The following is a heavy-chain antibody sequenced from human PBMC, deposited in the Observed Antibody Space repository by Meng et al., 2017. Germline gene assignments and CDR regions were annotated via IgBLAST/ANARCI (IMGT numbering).Heavy chain of an antibody. CDR3: TKEKMMDGSFYGMDV. CDR1: GFTFSDNY. CDR2: SKNKAKSYTT. J-gene: IGHJ6*02. Sequence: GQLVGAGGGLVQPGGSLRLSCAASGFTFSDNYMNWVRQAPGKGLEWVGRSKNKAKSYTTEYAASARGRFTISRDESKNSLHLQMSSLKTEDTATYYCTKEKMMDGSFYGMDVWGQGTTVTVSS. D-gene: IGHD5-24*01. V-gene: IGHV3-72*01.